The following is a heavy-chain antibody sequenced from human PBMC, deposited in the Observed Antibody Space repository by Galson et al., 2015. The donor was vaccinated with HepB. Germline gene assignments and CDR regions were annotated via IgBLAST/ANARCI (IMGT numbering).Heavy chain of an antibody. Sequence: SVKVSCKASGYIFTDYYMHWVRQAPGQGLEWMGRINPNSGDTNYAQKFQGRVTMIRDTSISTAYMELSSLRSDDTAAYYCARSHLKYYFDYWGPGTLVTVSS. J-gene: IGHJ4*02. V-gene: IGHV1-2*06. CDR2: INPNSGDT. CDR3: ARSHLKYYFDY. CDR1: GYIFTDYY.